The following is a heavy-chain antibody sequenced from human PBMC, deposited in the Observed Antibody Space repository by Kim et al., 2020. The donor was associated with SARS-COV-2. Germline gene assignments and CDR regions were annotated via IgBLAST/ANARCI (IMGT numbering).Heavy chain of an antibody. V-gene: IGHV3-23*01. CDR3: AKGFIMYYYDSSGYAFDY. CDR2: ISGSGGST. Sequence: GGSLRLSCAASGFTFSSYAMSWVRQAPGKGLEWVSAISGSGGSTYYADSVKGRFTISRDNSKNTLYLQMNSLRAEDTAVYYCAKGFIMYYYDSSGYAFDYWGQGTLVTVSS. D-gene: IGHD3-22*01. J-gene: IGHJ4*02. CDR1: GFTFSSYA.